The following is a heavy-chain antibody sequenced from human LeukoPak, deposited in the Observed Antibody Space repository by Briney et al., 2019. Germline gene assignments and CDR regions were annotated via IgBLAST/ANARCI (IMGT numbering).Heavy chain of an antibody. CDR3: ARGDYYDSSGFDP. Sequence: PGGSLRLSCAASGFTVSSNYMSWVRQAPGKGLEWVSVIYSGGSTYYADSVKGRFTISRDNSKNTLYLQMNSLRAEDTAVYYCARGDYYDSSGFDPWGQGTLVTVSS. J-gene: IGHJ5*02. CDR2: IYSGGST. V-gene: IGHV3-66*01. D-gene: IGHD3-22*01. CDR1: GFTVSSNY.